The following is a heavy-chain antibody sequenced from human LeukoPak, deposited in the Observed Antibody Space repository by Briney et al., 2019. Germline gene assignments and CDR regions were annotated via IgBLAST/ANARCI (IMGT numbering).Heavy chain of an antibody. D-gene: IGHD3-22*01. CDR1: GGSISSSGYY. Sequence: PSETLSLTCTVSGGSISSSGYYWGWIRQPPGKGLEWIGSIYYSGSTYYNPSLKSRVTISVDTSKNQFSLKMNSVTAADSATYYCARDSGGGGLYETSGYYYFDYWGQGTLVTVSS. J-gene: IGHJ4*02. V-gene: IGHV4-39*02. CDR2: IYYSGST. CDR3: ARDSGGGGLYETSGYYYFDY.